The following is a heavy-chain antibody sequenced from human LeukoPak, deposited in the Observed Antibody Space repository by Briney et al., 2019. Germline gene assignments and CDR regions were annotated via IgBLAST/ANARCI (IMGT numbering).Heavy chain of an antibody. J-gene: IGHJ4*02. CDR2: INHSGST. D-gene: IGHD1-14*01. Sequence: SETLSLTCAVYGGSFSGYYWSWIRQPPGKGLEWIGEINHSGSTNYNPSLKSRVTISVDTSKNQFPLKLSSVTAADTAVYYCARVRTPTGNLDYWGQGTLVTDSS. V-gene: IGHV4-34*01. CDR3: ARVRTPTGNLDY. CDR1: GGSFSGYY.